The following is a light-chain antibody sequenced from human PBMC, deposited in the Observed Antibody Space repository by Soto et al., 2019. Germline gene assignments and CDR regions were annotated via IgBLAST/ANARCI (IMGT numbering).Light chain of an antibody. CDR3: SSYTSNITRV. V-gene: IGLV2-14*01. J-gene: IGLJ2*01. CDR2: DVS. Sequence: SVLTQPASVSGSPGQSITISCTGTSSDVGGYNYVSWYQQHPGKAPKLMIYDVSNRPSGVSNRFSGSKSGNTASLTISGLQAEDEADYYCSSYTSNITRVFGGGTKLTVL. CDR1: SSDVGGYNY.